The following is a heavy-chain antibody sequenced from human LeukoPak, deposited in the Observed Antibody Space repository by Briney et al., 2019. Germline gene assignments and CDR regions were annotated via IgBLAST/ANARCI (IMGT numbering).Heavy chain of an antibody. Sequence: SETLSLTCTVSGASVSGYYWSWIRQPPGKGLEWIGYIYYSGSTNYNPSLESRVTISVDTSKNQLSLKLSSVTAADTAVYYCARHRSYYYGMDVWGQGTTVTVSS. CDR2: IYYSGST. CDR3: ARHRSYYYGMDV. J-gene: IGHJ6*02. CDR1: GASVSGYY. V-gene: IGHV4-59*08.